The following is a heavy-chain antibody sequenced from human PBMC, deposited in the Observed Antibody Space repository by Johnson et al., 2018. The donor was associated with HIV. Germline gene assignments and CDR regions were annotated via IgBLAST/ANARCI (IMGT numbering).Heavy chain of an antibody. V-gene: IGHV3-11*04. CDR2: ISSSGSTI. Sequence: QVQLVESGGGLVKPGGSLRLSCAASGFTFSDYYMSWIRQAPGKGLEWVSYISSSGSTIYYADSVKGRFTISRDNSKNTLYLQMNSLRAEYTAVYYCSKDGYSGYDDAFDIWGQGTMVTVSS. D-gene: IGHD5-12*01. J-gene: IGHJ3*02. CDR3: SKDGYSGYDDAFDI. CDR1: GFTFSDYY.